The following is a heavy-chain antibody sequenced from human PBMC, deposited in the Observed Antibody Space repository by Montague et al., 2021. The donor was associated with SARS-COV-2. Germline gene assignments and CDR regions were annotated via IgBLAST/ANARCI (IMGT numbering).Heavy chain of an antibody. CDR1: GGSISSYY. CDR3: ARGSGWMGNGFDI. J-gene: IGHJ3*02. Sequence: SETLSLTCTVSGGSISSYYCSWVRQPPGKGLELIGYSCYNGSTNYNPSLKSRITISVDTSKNQISLTLSSVTAADTAVYYCARGSGWMGNGFDIWGQGTMVTVSS. D-gene: IGHD6-19*01. CDR2: SCYNGST. V-gene: IGHV4-59*01.